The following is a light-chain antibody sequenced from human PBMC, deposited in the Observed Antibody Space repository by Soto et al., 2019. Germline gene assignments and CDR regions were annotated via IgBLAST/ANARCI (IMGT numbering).Light chain of an antibody. CDR3: SSYTRTNVV. V-gene: IGLV2-14*03. CDR2: DVS. Sequence: QSALTQPASVSGSPGQSSTISCTGTSSDVGGYDYVFWYQQHPGKAPKLLIFDVSNRPSGVSNRFSGSKSGNTASLTISGLQAEDEADYYCSSYTRTNVVFGGGTKLAVL. J-gene: IGLJ2*01. CDR1: SSDVGGYDY.